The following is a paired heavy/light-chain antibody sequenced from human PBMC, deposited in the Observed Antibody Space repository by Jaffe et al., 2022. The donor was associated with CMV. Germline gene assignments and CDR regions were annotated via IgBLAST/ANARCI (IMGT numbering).Heavy chain of an antibody. Sequence: QVQLQESGPGLVKPSETLSLTCTVSGASISSSYWSWIRQPPGKGLEWIGYMNDGGSANYNPSLKSRVTMSLDTSKNQLSLNLIFVTAADTAVYYCARHLRIPGVRTDNWFDPWGQGTLVTVSS. J-gene: IGHJ5*02. V-gene: IGHV4-59*08. D-gene: IGHD2-2*01. CDR2: MNDGGSA. CDR3: ARHLRIPGVRTDNWFDP. CDR1: GASISSSY.
Light chain of an antibody. CDR1: QDIGNW. J-gene: IGKJ3*01. CDR2: AAS. V-gene: IGKV1-12*02. Sequence: DIQMTQSPSYVSASVGDRVTITCRASQDIGNWLAWYQQRPGKAPKLLIYAASTLQGGVPSRFSGSGSGTDFTLSITSLQSEDFATYYCQQANVFPSFGPGTKVDVK. CDR3: QQANVFPS.